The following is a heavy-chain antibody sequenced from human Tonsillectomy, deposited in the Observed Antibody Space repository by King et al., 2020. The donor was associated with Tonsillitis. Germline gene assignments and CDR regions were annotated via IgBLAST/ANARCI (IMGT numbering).Heavy chain of an antibody. CDR2: ISYDGGNK. V-gene: IGHV3-30*04. J-gene: IGHJ6*02. D-gene: IGHD4-11*01. CDR3: AREVTYYCMDV. Sequence: VQLVESGGGVVQPGRSLRLSCAASGFTFSSYAMHWVRQAPGKGLEWVAVISYDGGNKYYADSVKGRFTISRDNSKNTLYLQMNSLRAEDTAVYYCAREVTYYCMDVWGQGTTVTVSS. CDR1: GFTFSSYA.